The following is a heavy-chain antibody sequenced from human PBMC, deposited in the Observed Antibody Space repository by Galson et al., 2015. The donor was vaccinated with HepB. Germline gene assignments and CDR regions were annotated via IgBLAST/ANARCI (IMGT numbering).Heavy chain of an antibody. Sequence: SLRLSCAASGFTFSRYAMHWVRQAPGKGLEWVAVISYDGSNKYYADSVKGRFTISRDNSKNTLYLQMNSLRAEDTAVYYCARARYDSSGYQDYWGQGTLVAVSS. D-gene: IGHD3-22*01. CDR2: ISYDGSNK. J-gene: IGHJ4*02. V-gene: IGHV3-30-3*01. CDR3: ARARYDSSGYQDY. CDR1: GFTFSRYA.